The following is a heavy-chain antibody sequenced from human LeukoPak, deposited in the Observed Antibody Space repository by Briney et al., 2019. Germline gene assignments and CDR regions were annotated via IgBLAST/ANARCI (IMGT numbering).Heavy chain of an antibody. J-gene: IGHJ4*02. CDR3: ARQGGDILTGYLDY. V-gene: IGHV3-11*03. CDR1: GFTFSDYY. Sequence: PGGSLRLSCATSGFTFSDYYMSWIRQAPGKGLEWVSCISSSGTYTNSADSVKGRFTISRDYPKNSLYLQMSSLRAEDTAVYYCARQGGDILTGYLDYWGQGTLVTVSS. D-gene: IGHD3-9*01. CDR2: ISSSGTYT.